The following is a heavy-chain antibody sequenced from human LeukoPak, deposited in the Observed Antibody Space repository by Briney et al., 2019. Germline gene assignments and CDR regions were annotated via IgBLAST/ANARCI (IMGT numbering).Heavy chain of an antibody. Sequence: KPSETLSLNCTVSGGFISSYYWGWIRQPPGEGLEWIGYIYYSGSTNYNPSLKSRVTISVDTSKNQFSLKLSSVTAADTAVYYCARVVPAATYYYYYMDVWGKGTTVTVSS. V-gene: IGHV4-59*01. CDR1: GGFISSYY. CDR3: ARVVPAATYYYYYMDV. J-gene: IGHJ6*03. D-gene: IGHD2-2*01. CDR2: IYYSGST.